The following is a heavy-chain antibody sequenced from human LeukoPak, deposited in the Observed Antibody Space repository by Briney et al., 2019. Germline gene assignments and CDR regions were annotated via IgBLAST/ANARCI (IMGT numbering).Heavy chain of an antibody. CDR3: ARDPIFGVVRRPYYFDY. V-gene: IGHV3-21*01. J-gene: IGHJ4*02. CDR1: GFTFSSYS. Sequence: GGSLRLSCAASGFTFSSYSMNWVRQAPGRGLEWVSSIRFTGSYIYYADSVKGRFTISRDNSKNTLYLQMNSLRAEDTAVYYCARDPIFGVVRRPYYFDYWGQGTLVTVSS. D-gene: IGHD3-3*01. CDR2: IRFTGSYI.